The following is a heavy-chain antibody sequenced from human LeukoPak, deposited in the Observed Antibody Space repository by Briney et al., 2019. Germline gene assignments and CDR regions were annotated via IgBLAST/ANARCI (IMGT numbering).Heavy chain of an antibody. J-gene: IGHJ4*02. CDR3: ARDSGIISGSFDY. CDR1: GYTFTSYY. CDR2: INPSGGST. Sequence: GASVKVSCKASGYTFTSYYMHWVRQAPGQGLEWMGIINPSGGSTSYAQKFQGIVTITRATSTSTVYMELSSLRSEDTAVYYCARDSGIISGSFDYWGQGTLVTVSS. V-gene: IGHV1-46*01. D-gene: IGHD2-15*01.